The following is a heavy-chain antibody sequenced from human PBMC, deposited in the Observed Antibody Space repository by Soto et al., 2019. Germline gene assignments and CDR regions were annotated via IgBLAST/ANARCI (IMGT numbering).Heavy chain of an antibody. CDR2: IYSGGST. V-gene: IGHV3-66*01. Sequence: EVQLVESGGGLVQPGGSLRLSCAASGFTVSNNYMSWVRQAPGKGLEWVSVIYSGGSTYYADSVKGRFTISRDNSKNTPYPQMNHLRGGGTGVFYFGGDGGVWGRGTTVTVSS. CDR3: GGDGGV. J-gene: IGHJ6*04. D-gene: IGHD3-10*01. CDR1: GFTVSNNY.